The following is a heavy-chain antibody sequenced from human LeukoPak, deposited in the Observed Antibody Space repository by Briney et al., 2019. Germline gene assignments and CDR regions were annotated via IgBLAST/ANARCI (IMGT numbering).Heavy chain of an antibody. V-gene: IGHV4-59*08. Sequence: KPSETLSLTCTVSGGSISSYYWTWIRQPPGKGLEWLGQMYYSGSTNYNPSLKSRVTISVDTSKNQFSLKLSSVTAADTAVYYCARNYYDSSGYYIEAFDIWGQGTMVTVSS. D-gene: IGHD3-22*01. CDR1: GGSISSYY. CDR3: ARNYYDSSGYYIEAFDI. CDR2: MYYSGST. J-gene: IGHJ3*02.